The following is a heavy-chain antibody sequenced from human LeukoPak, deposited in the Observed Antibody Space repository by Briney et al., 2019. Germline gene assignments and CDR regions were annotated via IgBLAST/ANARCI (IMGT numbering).Heavy chain of an antibody. V-gene: IGHV4-31*03. CDR2: IYYSGST. Sequence: SETLSLTCTVSGVSISSGGYYWSWIRQHPGKGLEWIGYIYYSGSTYYNPSLKSRVTISVDTSKNQFSLKLSSVTAADTAVYYCARDHYYGSGSYIWFDPWGQGTLVTVSS. CDR1: GVSISSGGYY. CDR3: ARDHYYGSGSYIWFDP. J-gene: IGHJ5*02. D-gene: IGHD3-10*01.